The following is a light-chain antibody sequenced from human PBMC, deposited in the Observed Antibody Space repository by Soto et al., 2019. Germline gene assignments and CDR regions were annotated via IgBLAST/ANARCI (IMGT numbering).Light chain of an antibody. J-gene: IGKJ4*01. V-gene: IGKV3-11*01. CDR1: QSVSSY. CDR2: DAS. Sequence: EVVLTQSPATLSLSPGETATLSCRASQSVSSYLAWYQQKPGQAPRLLIYDASKTATGIPARFSGSGSGTDFTLTISSLEPEDFAVYYCQQRSGWPPSLTFGEGPRWRSN. CDR3: QQRSGWPPSLT.